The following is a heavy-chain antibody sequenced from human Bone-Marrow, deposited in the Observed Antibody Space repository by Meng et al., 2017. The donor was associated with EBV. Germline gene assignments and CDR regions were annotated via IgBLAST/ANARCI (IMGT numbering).Heavy chain of an antibody. CDR1: GYTVDDYA. J-gene: IGHJ4*01. CDR3: TRGGDSYGYYDY. D-gene: IGHD3-22*01. V-gene: IGHV7-4-1*02. Sequence: QVQLVQSGSELKKPGASGKVSCKASGYTVDDYAINWVRQVPGQGLEWMGWINTITGNPTYAQGFIGRFVFSLDTSVSTTFLQISSLKAEDTAVYYCTRGGDSYGYYDYWGQGTLVTVSS. CDR2: INTITGNP.